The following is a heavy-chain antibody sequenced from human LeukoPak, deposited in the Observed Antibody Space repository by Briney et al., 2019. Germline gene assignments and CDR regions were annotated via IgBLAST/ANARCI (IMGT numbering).Heavy chain of an antibody. D-gene: IGHD2-21*02. CDR2: INHSGST. CDR3: SREAEVDCHY. V-gene: IGHV4-34*01. CDR1: GGSFSGYY. Sequence: SETLSLTCAVYGGSFSGYYWSWIRQPPGKGLEWIGEINHSGSTNYNPSLKSRVTISVDTSKNQFSLKLSYVTAAAPAVFYWSREAEVDCHYGGQGTLVTVPS. J-gene: IGHJ4*02.